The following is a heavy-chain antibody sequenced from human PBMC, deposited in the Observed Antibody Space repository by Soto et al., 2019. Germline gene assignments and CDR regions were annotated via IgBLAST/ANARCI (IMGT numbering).Heavy chain of an antibody. J-gene: IGHJ5*02. CDR3: ARGITSGSQNWFDP. V-gene: IGHV1-69*13. CDR2: IIPIFGTA. Sequence: GASVKVSCKASGGTFSSYAISWVRQAPGQGLEWMGGIIPIFGTANYAQKFQGRVTITADESTSTAYMELSSLRSEDTAVYYCARGITSGSQNWFDPWGQGTLVTVSS. D-gene: IGHD3-10*01. CDR1: GGTFSSYA.